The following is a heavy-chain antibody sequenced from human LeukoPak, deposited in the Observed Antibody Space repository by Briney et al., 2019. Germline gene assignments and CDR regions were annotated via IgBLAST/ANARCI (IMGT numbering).Heavy chain of an antibody. CDR1: GNTFPGNY. CDR3: AGGSSYYFFDY. Sequence: ASVKVSCKASGNTFPGNYLHWVRQAPGQGPEWMGWINPSGGGTNPAQKFQGRVAMTRDTSISTVYIQLKRLTSDDTAVYYCAGGSSYYFFDYWGQGVLVTVSS. J-gene: IGHJ4*02. V-gene: IGHV1-2*02. D-gene: IGHD6-13*01. CDR2: INPSGGGT.